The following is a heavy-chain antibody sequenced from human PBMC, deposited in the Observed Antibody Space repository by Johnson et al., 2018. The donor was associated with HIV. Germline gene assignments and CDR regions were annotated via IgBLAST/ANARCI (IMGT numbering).Heavy chain of an antibody. V-gene: IGHV3-33*06. D-gene: IGHD1-26*01. CDR3: AKGMGELLRIDAFDI. J-gene: IGHJ3*02. Sequence: QVLLVESGGGVVQPGRSLRLSCAASGFTFSSYGMHWVRQAPGKGLEWVAVIWYDGSNKYYADSVKGRFTISRDNSKNTLYLQMNSLRAEDTAVYYCAKGMGELLRIDAFDIWGHGTLVTVSS. CDR1: GFTFSSYG. CDR2: IWYDGSNK.